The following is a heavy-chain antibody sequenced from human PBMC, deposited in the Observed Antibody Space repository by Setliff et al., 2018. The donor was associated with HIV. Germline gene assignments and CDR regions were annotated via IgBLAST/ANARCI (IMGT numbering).Heavy chain of an antibody. V-gene: IGHV1-69*06. J-gene: IGHJ6*03. CDR1: GGTFSDSA. CDR2: IIPVFGTA. D-gene: IGHD5-12*01. CDR3: AKEVATTYYYRYTDV. Sequence: GASVKVSCKASGGTFSDSAINWVRQAPGQGLEWMGRIIPVFGTANYAPKFPDRVTITADKSTSTAYLELSSLRSDDTAVYYCAKEVATTYYYRYTDVWGTG.